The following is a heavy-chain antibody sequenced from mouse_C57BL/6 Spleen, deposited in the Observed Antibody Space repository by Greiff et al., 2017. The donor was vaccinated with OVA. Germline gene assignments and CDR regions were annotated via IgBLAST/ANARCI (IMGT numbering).Heavy chain of an antibody. Sequence: EVKLMESGPGLVKPSQSLSLTCSVTGYSITSGYYWNWIRQSPGNQLEWMGYISYDGSNNYNPSLKNRISITRDTSTNQFFLKLNSVTTEDTATYYCARDGSNPYFDYWGQGTTLTVSS. V-gene: IGHV3-6*01. D-gene: IGHD1-1*01. CDR1: GYSITSGYY. J-gene: IGHJ2*01. CDR3: ARDGSNPYFDY. CDR2: ISYDGSN.